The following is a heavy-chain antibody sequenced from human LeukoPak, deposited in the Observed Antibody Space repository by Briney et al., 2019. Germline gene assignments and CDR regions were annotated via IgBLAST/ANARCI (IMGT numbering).Heavy chain of an antibody. J-gene: IGHJ4*02. V-gene: IGHV3-30*03. CDR3: ARAKPKNMVRGLIMRRESRYYFDY. CDR1: GFTFSSYG. D-gene: IGHD3-10*01. CDR2: MSYDGSNK. Sequence: GGSLRLSCAASGFTFSSYGMHWVRQAPGKGLEWVAVMSYDGSNKYYADSVKGRFTISRDNSKNTLYLQMNSLRAEDTAVYYCARAKPKNMVRGLIMRRESRYYFDYWGQGTLVTVSS.